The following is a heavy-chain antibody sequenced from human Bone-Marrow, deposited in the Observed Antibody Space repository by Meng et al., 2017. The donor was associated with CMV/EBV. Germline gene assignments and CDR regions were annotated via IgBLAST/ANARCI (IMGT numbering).Heavy chain of an antibody. V-gene: IGHV3-7*01. CDR3: SSISGWGEFDY. CDR1: GFTFSSYW. Sequence: GGSLRLSCAASGFTFSSYWMSWVRQAPGKGVEWVANIKQDGSEKYYVDSVKGRFTISRDNAKNSLYLQMNSLRAKDTAVYYCSSISGWGEFDYWGQGTLVTVSS. D-gene: IGHD6-19*01. J-gene: IGHJ4*02. CDR2: IKQDGSEK.